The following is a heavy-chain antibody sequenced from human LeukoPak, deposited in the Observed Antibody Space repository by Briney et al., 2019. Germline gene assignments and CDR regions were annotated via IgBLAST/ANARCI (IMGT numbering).Heavy chain of an antibody. Sequence: GGSLRLSCAASGFTFSSYAMHWVRQAPGKGLEWVAVISYDGSNKYYADSVKGRFTISRDNSKNTLYLQMNSLRAEDTAVYYCATRRCPEAAFQHWGQGTLVTVSS. CDR2: ISYDGSNK. D-gene: IGHD6-19*01. CDR3: ATRRCPEAAFQH. CDR1: GFTFSSYA. V-gene: IGHV3-30*04. J-gene: IGHJ1*01.